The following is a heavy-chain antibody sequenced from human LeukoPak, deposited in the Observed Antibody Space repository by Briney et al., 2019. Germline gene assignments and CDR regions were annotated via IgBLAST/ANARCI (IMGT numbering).Heavy chain of an antibody. CDR3: AKDAAGPEY. J-gene: IGHJ4*02. CDR2: ISAGGGDR. V-gene: IGHV3-23*01. Sequence: GGSLRLSCEVSGLTFSRYSMGWVRQVPGKGREGVSGISAGGGDRWYPDSVKGRFTISRDNSNNTLFLQMNSLTVEDTAIYYCAKDAAGPEYWGQGTRVTVSS. CDR1: GLTFSRYS. D-gene: IGHD6-13*01.